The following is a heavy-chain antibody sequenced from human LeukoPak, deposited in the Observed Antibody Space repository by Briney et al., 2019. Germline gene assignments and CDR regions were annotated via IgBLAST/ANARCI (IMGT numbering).Heavy chain of an antibody. Sequence: GGSLRLSCAASGFTFSSYEMNWVRQAPGKGLEWVSAIRGSGDRTHYADSVKGRFTISRDNSKNTLYLQMNSLRAEDTAVYYCAKDSKIVGATFRSYHYMDVWGKGTAVTVSS. CDR2: IRGSGDRT. D-gene: IGHD1-26*01. CDR1: GFTFSSYE. V-gene: IGHV3-23*01. CDR3: AKDSKIVGATFRSYHYMDV. J-gene: IGHJ6*03.